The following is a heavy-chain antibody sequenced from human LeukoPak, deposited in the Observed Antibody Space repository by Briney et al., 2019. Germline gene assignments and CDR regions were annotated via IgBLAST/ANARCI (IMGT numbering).Heavy chain of an antibody. CDR1: GGSMSSGGYY. V-gene: IGHV4-31*03. D-gene: IGHD3-3*01. J-gene: IGHJ4*02. Sequence: SETLSLTCTVSGGSMSSGGYYWSWIRQHPGKGLEWIGYIFYSGSTYYNPSLKSRVTISVDTSKNQFSLKLSSVTAADTAVYYCARDTVLRFLEWFRGFDYRGQGTLVTVSS. CDR3: ARDTVLRFLEWFRGFDY. CDR2: IFYSGST.